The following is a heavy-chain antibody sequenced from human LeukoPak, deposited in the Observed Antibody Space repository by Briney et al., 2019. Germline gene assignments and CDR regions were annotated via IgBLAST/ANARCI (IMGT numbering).Heavy chain of an antibody. J-gene: IGHJ4*02. Sequence: ASVKVSCKASGYTFSGYYMHWVRRAPGQGLEWMGWINPSTGGTNYAQRFQGRVTMTRDTSISAAYKELSSLRSDDTAVYYCARDLYASGTIAVDYWGQGTLVTVSS. CDR1: GYTFSGYY. CDR2: INPSTGGT. V-gene: IGHV1-2*02. CDR3: ARDLYASGTIAVDY. D-gene: IGHD3-10*01.